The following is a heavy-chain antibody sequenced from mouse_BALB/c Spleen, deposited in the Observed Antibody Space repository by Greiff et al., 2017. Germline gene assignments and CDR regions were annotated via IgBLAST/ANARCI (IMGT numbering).Heavy chain of an antibody. Sequence: QVQLQQPGAELVMPGASVKMSCKASGYTFTDYWMHWVKQRPGQGLEWIGAIDTSDSYTSYNQKFKGKATLTVDESSSTAYMQLSSLTSEDSAVYYCARGLKYGNFYAMDYWGQGTSVTVSS. CDR1: GYTFTDYW. D-gene: IGHD2-10*02. CDR2: IDTSDSYT. J-gene: IGHJ4*01. V-gene: IGHV1-69*01. CDR3: ARGLKYGNFYAMDY.